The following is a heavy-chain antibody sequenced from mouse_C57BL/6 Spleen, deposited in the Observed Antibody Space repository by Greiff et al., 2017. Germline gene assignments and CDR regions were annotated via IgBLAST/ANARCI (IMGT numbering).Heavy chain of an antibody. CDR2: ISSGSSTI. D-gene: IGHD4-1*01. J-gene: IGHJ4*01. CDR1: GFTFSDYG. Sequence: EVKLMESGGGLVKPGGSLKLSCAASGFTFSDYGMHWVRQAPEKGLEWVAYISSGSSTIYYADTVKGRFTISRDNAKNTLFLQMTSLRSEDTAMYYCARGGPNWDNSMDYWGQGTSVTVSS. CDR3: ARGGPNWDNSMDY. V-gene: IGHV5-17*01.